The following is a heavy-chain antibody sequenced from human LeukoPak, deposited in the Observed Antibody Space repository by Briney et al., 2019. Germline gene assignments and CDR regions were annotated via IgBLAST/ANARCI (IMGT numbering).Heavy chain of an antibody. CDR1: GGSFSGYY. J-gene: IGHJ6*03. D-gene: IGHD3-10*01. V-gene: IGHV4-34*01. CDR3: ARQLYASGTYYAPMDV. Sequence: PSETLSLTCAVYGGSFSGYYWSWIRQPPGKGLEWIGSIHYSGSTYHDPSLKSRVAISIDTSKNQFSLKLSSVTAADTAVYYCARQLYASGTYYAPMDVWGKGTTVTISS. CDR2: IHYSGST.